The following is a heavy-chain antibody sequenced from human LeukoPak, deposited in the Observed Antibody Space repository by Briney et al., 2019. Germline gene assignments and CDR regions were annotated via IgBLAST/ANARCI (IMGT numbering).Heavy chain of an antibody. V-gene: IGHV4-4*07. Sequence: PSETLSLTCTVSGGSTSSYYWSWIRQPAGKGLEWIGRIYTSGSTNYNPSLKSRVTMSVDTSKNQFSLKLSSVTAADTAVYYCARGPIGDILTGYYLEWFDPWGQGTLVTVSS. CDR3: ARGPIGDILTGYYLEWFDP. D-gene: IGHD3-9*01. CDR2: IYTSGST. J-gene: IGHJ5*02. CDR1: GGSTSSYY.